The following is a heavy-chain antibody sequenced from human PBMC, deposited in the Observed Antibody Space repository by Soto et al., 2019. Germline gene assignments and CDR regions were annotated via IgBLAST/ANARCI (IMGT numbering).Heavy chain of an antibody. J-gene: IGHJ6*02. V-gene: IGHV4-31*03. CDR1: GGSISSGGYY. Sequence: PSETLSLTCTVSGGSISSGGYYWSWIRQHPGKGQEWIGYIYYSGSTYYNPSLKSRVTISVDTSKNQFSLKLSSVTAADTAVYYCAREDIVVVPAAPSYSLSGGMDVWGQGTTVTVSS. CDR3: AREDIVVVPAAPSYSLSGGMDV. D-gene: IGHD2-2*01. CDR2: IYYSGST.